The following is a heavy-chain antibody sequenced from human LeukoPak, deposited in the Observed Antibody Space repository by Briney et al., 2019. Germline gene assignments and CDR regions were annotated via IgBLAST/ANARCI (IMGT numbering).Heavy chain of an antibody. V-gene: IGHV3-33*01. CDR2: IWYDGSNK. CDR1: GFTLSSYG. Sequence: GGSLRLSCAASGFTLSSYGMHWVRQAPGKGLEWVAVIWYDGSNKYYADSVKGRFTIPRDNSKNTLYLQMNSLRAEDTAVYYCARAKGYSYGYELDYWGQGTLVTVSS. J-gene: IGHJ4*02. D-gene: IGHD5-18*01. CDR3: ARAKGYSYGYELDY.